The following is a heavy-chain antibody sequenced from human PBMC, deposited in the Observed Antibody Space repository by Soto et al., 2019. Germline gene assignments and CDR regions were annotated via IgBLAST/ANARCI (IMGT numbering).Heavy chain of an antibody. D-gene: IGHD6-19*01. CDR3: AKDRVGGTFYTPLGF. J-gene: IGHJ4*02. CDR2: ITYDGENK. V-gene: IGHV3-30*18. CDR1: GFNFDNYG. Sequence: GGSLRLSCQASGFNFDNYGMHWVRQAPGKGLEWVAVITYDGENKYYADSVKGRFTISRDNSKNTLSLHLNTLKPEDTAVYHCAKDRVGGTFYTPLGFWGQGTLVTVPQ.